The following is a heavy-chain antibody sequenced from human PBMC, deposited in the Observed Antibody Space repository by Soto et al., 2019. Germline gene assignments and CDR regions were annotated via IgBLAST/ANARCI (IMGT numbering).Heavy chain of an antibody. CDR2: IDPSDSYT. V-gene: IGHV5-10-1*01. CDR1: VYSFTSYW. J-gene: IGHJ6*02. Sequence: GESLKISCKGSVYSFTSYWISWVRQMPGKGLEWMGRIDPSDSYTNYSPSCQGHVTISADKSISTAYLQWSSLKASDTAMYYCARLDYDIVTGYSLVYYYCMDVWGQGTTVTVSS. CDR3: ARLDYDIVTGYSLVYYYCMDV. D-gene: IGHD3-9*01.